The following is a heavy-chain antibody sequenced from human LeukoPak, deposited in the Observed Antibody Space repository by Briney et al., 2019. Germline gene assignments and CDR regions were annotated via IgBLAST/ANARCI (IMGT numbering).Heavy chain of an antibody. D-gene: IGHD1-26*01. Sequence: SETLSLTCTVSGGSISSYYWGWIRQPPGKGLEWIGYIYYSGSTNYNPSLKSRVTISVDTSKSQFSLGLRSVTTADTAVYYCARGPGGSYGYWGQGTLVTVSS. CDR3: ARGPGGSYGY. CDR2: IYYSGST. J-gene: IGHJ4*02. CDR1: GGSISSYY. V-gene: IGHV4-59*01.